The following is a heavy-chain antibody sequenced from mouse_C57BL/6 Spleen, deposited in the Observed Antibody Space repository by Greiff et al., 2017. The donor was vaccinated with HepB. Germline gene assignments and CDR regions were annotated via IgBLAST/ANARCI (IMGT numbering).Heavy chain of an antibody. CDR3: TRIYYDYDGYAMDY. J-gene: IGHJ4*01. V-gene: IGHV6-3*01. CDR2: IRLKSDNYAT. D-gene: IGHD2-4*01. Sequence: EVKLEESGGGLVQPGGSMKLSCVASGFTFSNYWMNWVRQSPEKGLEWVAQIRLKSDNYATHYAESVKGRFTISRDDSKSSVYLQMNNLRAEDTGIYYCTRIYYDYDGYAMDYWGQGTSVTVSS. CDR1: GFTFSNYW.